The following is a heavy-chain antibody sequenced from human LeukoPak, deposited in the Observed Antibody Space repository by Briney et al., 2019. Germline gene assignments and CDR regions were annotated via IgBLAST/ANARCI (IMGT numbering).Heavy chain of an antibody. D-gene: IGHD3-10*01. CDR1: SGSISSSNYY. CDR2: IYYSGST. Sequence: SETLSLTCTVSSGSISSSNYYWSWIRQPPGKGLEWIGSIYYSGSTYYSPSLKSRVTTSLDTSKNQFSLKLNSVTAADTAVYYCARDYYGSGSYDYYYYYMDVWGKGTTVTISS. CDR3: ARDYYGSGSYDYYYYYMDV. V-gene: IGHV4-39*07. J-gene: IGHJ6*03.